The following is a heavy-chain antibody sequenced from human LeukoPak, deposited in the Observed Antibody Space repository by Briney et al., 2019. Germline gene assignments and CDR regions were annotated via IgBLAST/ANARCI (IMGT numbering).Heavy chain of an antibody. D-gene: IGHD3-22*01. Sequence: GGSLRLSCAASGFTFSSYAMSWVRQAPGKGLEWVSAISGSGGSTYYADSVKGRFTISRDNAKNSLYLQMNSLRAEDTAVYYCARAFYDSSGYYHLVGSFDYWGQGTLVTVSS. CDR3: ARAFYDSSGYYHLVGSFDY. J-gene: IGHJ4*02. CDR2: ISGSGGST. CDR1: GFTFSSYA. V-gene: IGHV3-23*01.